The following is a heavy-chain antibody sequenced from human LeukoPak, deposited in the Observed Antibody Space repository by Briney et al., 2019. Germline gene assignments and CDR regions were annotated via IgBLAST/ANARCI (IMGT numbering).Heavy chain of an antibody. J-gene: IGHJ5*02. CDR3: ARALYSSGWYAYWFDP. D-gene: IGHD6-19*01. Sequence: VASVKVSCKASGGTFSSYAISWVRQAPGQGLEWMGRMNPNSGGTNYAQKFQGRVTMTRDTSISTAYMELSRLRSDETAVYYCARALYSSGWYAYWFDPWGQGTLVTVSS. CDR2: MNPNSGGT. V-gene: IGHV1-2*06. CDR1: GGTFSSYA.